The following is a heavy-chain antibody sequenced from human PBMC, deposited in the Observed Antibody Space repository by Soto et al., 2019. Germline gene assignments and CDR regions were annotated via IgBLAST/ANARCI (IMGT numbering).Heavy chain of an antibody. D-gene: IGHD1-26*01. CDR2: IFHSGST. CDR3: ANRPIVGAAI. V-gene: IGHV4-4*02. J-gene: IGHJ4*02. CDR1: GVTIGDSIA. Sequence: VTWASLGVTIGDSIARSLVLPPPGKGLDWIGDIFHSGSTNYNSSLMGRVTISVDKANNQFPLKLSSVTAADTAVYYCANRPIVGAAIWGQGNLVTAS.